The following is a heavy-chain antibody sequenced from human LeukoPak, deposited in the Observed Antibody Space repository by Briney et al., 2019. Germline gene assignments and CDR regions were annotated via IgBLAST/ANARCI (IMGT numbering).Heavy chain of an antibody. V-gene: IGHV4-34*01. CDR1: GGSFSGYY. D-gene: IGHD2-15*01. J-gene: IGHJ1*01. CDR3: ARTLLNCSGGSCYGGGQYFQH. CDR2: INHSGST. Sequence: PSETLSLTCAVYGGSFSGYYWSWIRQPPGKGLEWIGEINHSGSTNYNPSLKSRVTISVDTSKNQFSLKLSSVTAADTAVYYCARTLLNCSGGSCYGGGQYFQHWGQGTLVTVSS.